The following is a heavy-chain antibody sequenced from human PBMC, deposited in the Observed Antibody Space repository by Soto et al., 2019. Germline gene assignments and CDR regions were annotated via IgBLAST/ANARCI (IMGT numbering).Heavy chain of an antibody. D-gene: IGHD7-27*01. CDR3: ARDSGNLGNWAYFLDY. CDR2: ISAYNGNT. V-gene: IGHV1-18*01. J-gene: IGHJ4*02. CDR1: GYTFTDFG. Sequence: QGQLVQSGAEVKKPGASVKVSCKASGYTFTDFGISWVRQAPGQGLEWMGWISAYNGNTNYAHKVQDRDTMTTDTSTSTAYMEMRNLTPDDTAVYYCARDSGNLGNWAYFLDYWGQGTLVTVSS.